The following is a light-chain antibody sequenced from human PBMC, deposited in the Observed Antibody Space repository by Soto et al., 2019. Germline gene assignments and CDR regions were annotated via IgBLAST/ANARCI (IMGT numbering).Light chain of an antibody. Sequence: EIGLTQSPATLSLSPGDRATLSCRASQSVSRYLAWDQQKPGQAPRLLIHDTSTRATGVPDTFSVSGSGTEFTLTISSLEPEDSAMYYCQQRFSWPPTFGGGTHVEIK. CDR1: QSVSRY. CDR2: DTS. J-gene: IGKJ4*01. V-gene: IGKV3-11*01. CDR3: QQRFSWPPT.